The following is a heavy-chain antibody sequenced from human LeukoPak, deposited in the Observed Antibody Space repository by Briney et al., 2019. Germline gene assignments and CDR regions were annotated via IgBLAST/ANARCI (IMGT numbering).Heavy chain of an antibody. CDR3: AKSYDGYNHQFDY. J-gene: IGHJ4*02. D-gene: IGHD5-24*01. V-gene: IGHV4-59*12. Sequence: SETLSLTCTVSGGSISSYYWSWIRQPPGKGLVWIGYIYYSGSTNYNPSLKSRVTISVDTSKNQFSLKLSSVTAADTAVYYCAKSYDGYNHQFDYWGQGTLVTVSS. CDR2: IYYSGST. CDR1: GGSISSYY.